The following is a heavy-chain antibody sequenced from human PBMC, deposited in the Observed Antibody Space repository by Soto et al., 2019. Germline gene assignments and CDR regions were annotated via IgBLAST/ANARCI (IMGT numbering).Heavy chain of an antibody. D-gene: IGHD2-2*01. CDR3: ARLGGHCSSSSCFGFYVMDV. Sequence: SETLSLTCAVSGYSISSSNWWGWIRQPPGKGLEWIGYIYYSGTTYYNPSLKSRVTMSVDTSKNQFSLKLSSVTAADTAVYYCARLGGHCSSSSCFGFYVMDVWGQGTTVTVPS. V-gene: IGHV4-28*01. J-gene: IGHJ6*02. CDR1: GYSISSSNW. CDR2: IYYSGTT.